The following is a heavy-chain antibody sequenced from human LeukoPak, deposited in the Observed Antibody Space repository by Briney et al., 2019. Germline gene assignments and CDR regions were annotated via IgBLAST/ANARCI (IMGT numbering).Heavy chain of an antibody. CDR1: GFTFSGSW. Sequence: PGGSLRLSCAASGFTFSGSWMTWVRQAPGKGLEWVANINQDGSEKYYVDSVEGRFAISRDNAKDSLYLQMNSLRAEDTAVYYCAVGYSYYGYTFDYWGQGTLVTVSS. V-gene: IGHV3-7*05. J-gene: IGHJ4*02. CDR3: AVGYSYYGYTFDY. CDR2: INQDGSEK. D-gene: IGHD5-18*01.